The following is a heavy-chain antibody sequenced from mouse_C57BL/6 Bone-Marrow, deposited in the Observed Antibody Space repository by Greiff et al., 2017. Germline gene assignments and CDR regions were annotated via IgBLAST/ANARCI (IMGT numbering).Heavy chain of an antibody. CDR2: ISGGGGNT. CDR3: ARQGYYGSSYVFDY. CDR1: GFTFSSYT. V-gene: IGHV5-9*01. D-gene: IGHD1-1*01. Sequence: EVQGVESGGGLVKPGGSLKLSCAASGFTFSSYTMSWVRQTPEKRLEWVATISGGGGNTYYPDSVKGRFTISRDNAKNTLYLQMSSLRSEDTALYYCARQGYYGSSYVFDYWGQGTTLTVSS. J-gene: IGHJ2*01.